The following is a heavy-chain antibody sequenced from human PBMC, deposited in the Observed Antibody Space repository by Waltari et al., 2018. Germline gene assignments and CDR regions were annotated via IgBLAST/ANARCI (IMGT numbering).Heavy chain of an antibody. CDR1: GGPSNPYA. Sequence: QVQLVQSGAEVSIPGLSVKVPWEASGGPSNPYALHRERQAPEQGPEWMGGIIPILETTIYEQKFQGRVSFTADKSTSTADMELTSLRFEDTAMYYWAKNGNIMLGATTFRDACDVWSQGTLVTVSS. D-gene: IGHD1-26*01. J-gene: IGHJ3*01. CDR2: IIPILETT. V-gene: IGHV1-69*06. CDR3: AKNGNIMLGATTFRDACDV.